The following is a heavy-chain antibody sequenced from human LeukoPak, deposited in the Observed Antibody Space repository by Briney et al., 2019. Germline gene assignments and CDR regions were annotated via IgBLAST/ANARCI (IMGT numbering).Heavy chain of an antibody. CDR2: IRSKANSYAT. Sequence: PGGSLKLSCAASGFTFSGSAMHWVRQASGKGLEWVGRIRSKANSYATAYAASVKGRFTISRDDSKNTAYLQMNSLKTEDTAVYYCTSPVGYCSGGSRYGAFDIWGQGTMVTVSS. V-gene: IGHV3-73*01. J-gene: IGHJ3*02. CDR1: GFTFSGSA. D-gene: IGHD2-15*01. CDR3: TSPVGYCSGGSRYGAFDI.